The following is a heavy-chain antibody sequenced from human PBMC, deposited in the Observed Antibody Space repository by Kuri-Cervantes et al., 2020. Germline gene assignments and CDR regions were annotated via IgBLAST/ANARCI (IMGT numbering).Heavy chain of an antibody. CDR2: IYYSGST. Sequence: SETLSLTCTVSGGSISSSSYYWGWIRQPPGKGLEWIGSIYYSGSTYYNPSLKGRVIISVDTSKNQFSLKLSSVTAADTAVYYCASGRDGYISYYFDYWGQGTLVTVSS. V-gene: IGHV4-39*01. CDR3: ASGRDGYISYYFDY. D-gene: IGHD5-24*01. J-gene: IGHJ4*02. CDR1: GGSISSSSYY.